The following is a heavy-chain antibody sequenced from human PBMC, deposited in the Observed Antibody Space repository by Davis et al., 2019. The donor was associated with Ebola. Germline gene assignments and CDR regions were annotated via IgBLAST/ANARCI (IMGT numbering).Heavy chain of an antibody. CDR3: ARDSNYAYGMDV. V-gene: IGHV1-46*01. Sequence: ASVKVSCKASGYTFTSYYMHWVRQAPGQGLEWMGIINPSGGSTSYAQKFQGRVTITADKSTSTAYMELSSLRSEDTAVYYCARDSNYAYGMDVWGQGTTVTVSS. CDR2: INPSGGST. J-gene: IGHJ6*02. CDR1: GYTFTSYY.